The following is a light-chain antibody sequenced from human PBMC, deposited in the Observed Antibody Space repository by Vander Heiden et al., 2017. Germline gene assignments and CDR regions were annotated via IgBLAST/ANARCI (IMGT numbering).Light chain of an antibody. CDR2: GAS. J-gene: IGKJ1*01. CDR1: QRVSSN. V-gene: IGKV3-15*01. Sequence: MMMTPSPATLSVSPGESITLSCRHSQRVSSNLAWYRQKPGQAPKLLIYGASTRATGIPARFSGSGSGTEFTLTISSLQSEDFAVYYCQQYKNWPLTFGRGTKLEIK. CDR3: QQYKNWPLT.